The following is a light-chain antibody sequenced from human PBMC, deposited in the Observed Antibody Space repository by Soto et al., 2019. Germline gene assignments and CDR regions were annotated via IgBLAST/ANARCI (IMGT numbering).Light chain of an antibody. V-gene: IGLV2-8*01. CDR2: EVT. CDR1: SSDVGLYDY. J-gene: IGLJ1*01. CDR3: SSYGGNSNYV. Sequence: QSVLTQLPSASGSPGQSVTISCTGTSSDVGLYDYVSWYQQHPGKVPKLLIYEVTQRPSGVPDRFSGSKSGNTASLTVSGLQAEDEADYYCSSYGGNSNYVFGTGTKVTVL.